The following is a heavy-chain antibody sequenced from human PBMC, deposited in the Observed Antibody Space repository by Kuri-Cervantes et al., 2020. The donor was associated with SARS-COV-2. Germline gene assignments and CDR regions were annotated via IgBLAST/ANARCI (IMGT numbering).Heavy chain of an antibody. D-gene: IGHD6-13*01. Sequence: PSVKVSCKASGYTFTSYGISWVRQAPGQGLEWMGIINPSGGSTSYAQKFQGRVTMTTDTSTSTAYMELRSLRSDDTAVYYCARDRLAAAGTTEHRHWGQGTLVTVSS. CDR3: ARDRLAAAGTTEHRH. CDR2: INPSGGST. V-gene: IGHV1-18*01. J-gene: IGHJ1*01. CDR1: GYTFTSYG.